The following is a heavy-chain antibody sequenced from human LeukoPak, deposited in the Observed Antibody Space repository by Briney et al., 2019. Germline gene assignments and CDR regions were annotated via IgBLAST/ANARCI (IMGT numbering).Heavy chain of an antibody. CDR2: ISYDGSTK. V-gene: IGHV3-30*18. J-gene: IGHJ4*02. CDR1: GFTFSSYG. D-gene: IGHD4-23*01. CDR3: AKDRYGGNSYSHY. Sequence: GGSLRLSCAASGFTFSSYGMHWVRQAPGKGLEWVAVISYDGSTKYYADSVKGRFTISRDNSKNTLYLQMNSLRAEDTAVYYCAKDRYGGNSYSHYWGQGTLVTVSS.